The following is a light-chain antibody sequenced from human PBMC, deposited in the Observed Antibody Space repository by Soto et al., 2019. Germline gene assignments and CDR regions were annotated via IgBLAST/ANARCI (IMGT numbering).Light chain of an antibody. J-gene: IGKJ2*01. CDR2: GAS. V-gene: IGKV3-20*01. CDR3: QQYGSSPRYT. CDR1: QSVSSSY. Sequence: EIVLTQSPGPLSLSPGERATLSCRASQSVSSSYLAWYQQKPGQAPMLLIYGASSRATGIPDRFSGSGSGTDFTLTISRLETEDFAVYCCQQYGSSPRYTFGQGTKLEIK.